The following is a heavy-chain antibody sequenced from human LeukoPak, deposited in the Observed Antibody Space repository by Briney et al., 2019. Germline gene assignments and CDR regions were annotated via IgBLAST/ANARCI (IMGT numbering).Heavy chain of an antibody. CDR3: ARITMVRGVRYGMDV. CDR2: INHSGST. D-gene: IGHD3-10*01. J-gene: IGHJ6*02. Sequence: PSETLSLTCAVYGGSFSGYYWSWIRQPPGKGLEWIGEINHSGSTNYNPSLKSRVTISVDTSKNQFSLKLSSVTAADTAVYYCARITMVRGVRYGMDVWGQGTTVTVSS. CDR1: GGSFSGYY. V-gene: IGHV4-34*01.